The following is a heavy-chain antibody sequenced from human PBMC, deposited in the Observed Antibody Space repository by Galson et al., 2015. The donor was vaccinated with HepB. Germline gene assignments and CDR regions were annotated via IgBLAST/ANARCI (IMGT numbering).Heavy chain of an antibody. J-gene: IGHJ4*02. CDR3: ARAPKLDYYIQRGPFNY. Sequence: TLSLTCAVYGGSFSGYYWSWIRQPPGKGLEWIGEINHSGSTNYNPSLKSRVTISVDTSKNQFSLKLSSVTAADTAVYYCARAPKLDYYIQRGPFNYWGQGTLVTVSS. V-gene: IGHV4-34*01. CDR2: INHSGST. CDR1: GGSFSGYY. D-gene: IGHD3-10*01.